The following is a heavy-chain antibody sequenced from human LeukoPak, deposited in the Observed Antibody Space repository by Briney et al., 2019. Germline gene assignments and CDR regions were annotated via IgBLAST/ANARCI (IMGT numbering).Heavy chain of an antibody. CDR1: GDSVSSNSAA. V-gene: IGHV6-1*01. CDR3: ARSGGIVVVIGYFDY. D-gene: IGHD3-22*01. Sequence: QTLSLTCAISGDSVSSNSAAWNWIRQSPSRGLEWLGRAYYRSKWYNDYAVSVKSRITINPDTSKNQFTLQLNSVTPEDTAVYYCARSGGIVVVIGYFDYWGQGTLVTVSA. CDR2: AYYRSKWYN. J-gene: IGHJ4*02.